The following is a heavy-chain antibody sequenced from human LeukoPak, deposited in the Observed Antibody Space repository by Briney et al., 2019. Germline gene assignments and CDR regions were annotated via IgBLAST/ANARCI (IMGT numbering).Heavy chain of an antibody. Sequence: PGGSLRLSCAASGFTFSSYAMSWVRQAPGKGLEWVSGVRSSGDSTYYADSVKGRFTTSRDNSNNTLYLQVSSLRAEDTAIYYCAKDGTSGWFVGNWFDTWGQGTLVTVSS. D-gene: IGHD6-19*01. CDR3: AKDGTSGWFVGNWFDT. CDR2: VRSSGDST. J-gene: IGHJ5*02. CDR1: GFTFSSYA. V-gene: IGHV3-23*01.